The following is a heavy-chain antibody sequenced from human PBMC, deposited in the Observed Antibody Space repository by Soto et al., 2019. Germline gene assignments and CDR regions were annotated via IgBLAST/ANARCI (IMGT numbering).Heavy chain of an antibody. J-gene: IGHJ5*02. V-gene: IGHV4-30-4*01. Sequence: SETLSLTCTVSGGSISSGDYYWSWIRQPPGKGLEWIGYIYYSGSTYYNPSLKSRVTISVDTSKNQFSLKLSSVTAADTAVYYCARSTVTTYNWFDPWGQEPWSPSPQ. CDR3: ARSTVTTYNWFDP. CDR1: GGSISSGDYY. CDR2: IYYSGST. D-gene: IGHD4-4*01.